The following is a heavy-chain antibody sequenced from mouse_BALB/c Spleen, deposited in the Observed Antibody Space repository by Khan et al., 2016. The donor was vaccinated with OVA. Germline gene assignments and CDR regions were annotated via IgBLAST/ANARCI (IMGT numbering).Heavy chain of an antibody. CDR3: ARDYGDVFAY. Sequence: VQLKQSGAELVKPGASVKLSCTASGFNIKDTYMHWVKQRPEQGLEWIGRVDPANGNTKYDPKFQGKATITADTSSNTAYLQLSSLTSEDTAVYYCARDYGDVFAYWGQGTLVTVSA. J-gene: IGHJ3*01. D-gene: IGHD2-4*01. CDR1: GFNIKDTY. V-gene: IGHV14-3*02. CDR2: VDPANGNT.